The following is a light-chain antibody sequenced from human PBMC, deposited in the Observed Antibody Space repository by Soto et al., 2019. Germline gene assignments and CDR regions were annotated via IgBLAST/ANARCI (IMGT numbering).Light chain of an antibody. CDR2: GAS. CDR1: QSVSGTY. Sequence: DIVLTQSPGTLSLSPGESATLFCRASQSVSGTYLAWYQQKPGQAPRLLIYGASSRATGIPDRFSGSGSGTDFSLTISRLEPEDFALYYCQQYGGLMTFGQGTRLEIE. CDR3: QQYGGLMT. J-gene: IGKJ5*01. V-gene: IGKV3-20*01.